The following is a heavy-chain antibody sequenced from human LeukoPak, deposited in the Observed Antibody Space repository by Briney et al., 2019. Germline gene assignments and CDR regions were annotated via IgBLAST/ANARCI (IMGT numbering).Heavy chain of an antibody. D-gene: IGHD1-26*01. V-gene: IGHV3-15*01. J-gene: IGHJ6*02. Sequence: GGSLRLSCAASGFTFSNAWMSWVRQAPGKGLEWVGRIKSKTDGGTTDYAAPVKGRFTISRDDSKNTLYLQMNSLKTEDTAVYYCTTGLEDSGSHYYYYGMDVWGQGTTVTVSS. CDR2: IKSKTDGGTT. CDR3: TTGLEDSGSHYYYYGMDV. CDR1: GFTFSNAW.